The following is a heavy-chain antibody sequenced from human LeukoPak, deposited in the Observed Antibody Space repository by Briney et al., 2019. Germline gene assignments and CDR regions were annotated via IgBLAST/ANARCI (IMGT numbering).Heavy chain of an antibody. CDR2: ISGSGYNT. V-gene: IGHV3-23*01. D-gene: IGHD5-24*01. CDR1: GFTFSSYA. Sequence: GGSLRLSCAASGFTFSSYAMSWVRQAPGKGLEWVSAISGSGYNTYYADSVRGRFTISRDNSQNTLYLQINSLRAEDTAVYYCAKEPGYNVGTWFDPWGQGTLVTVSS. J-gene: IGHJ5*02. CDR3: AKEPGYNVGTWFDP.